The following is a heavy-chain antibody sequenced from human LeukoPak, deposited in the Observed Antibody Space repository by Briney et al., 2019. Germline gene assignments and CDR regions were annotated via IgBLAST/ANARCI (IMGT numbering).Heavy chain of an antibody. J-gene: IGHJ5*02. Sequence: PGGSLRLSCAASGFTFSTYGMHWVRHAPGKGLEWVVVIWYDGSEKYYEDSLEGRFTISRDNSKNTLYLQMNSLRVEDTAIYYCGRDLSIWSGASWGQGTLVTVSP. CDR3: GRDLSIWSGAS. D-gene: IGHD3-3*01. CDR2: IWYDGSEK. V-gene: IGHV3-33*01. CDR1: GFTFSTYG.